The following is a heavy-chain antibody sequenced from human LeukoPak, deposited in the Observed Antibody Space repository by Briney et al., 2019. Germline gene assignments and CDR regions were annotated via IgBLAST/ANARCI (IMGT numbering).Heavy chain of an antibody. J-gene: IGHJ4*02. D-gene: IGHD2-2*01. CDR2: ISGSGGST. CDR3: AKRAGAYCSSTNCFIDY. Sequence: GGSLRLSCAASGFTFSSYAMSWVRQAPGKGLEWVSDISGSGGSTYYADSVKGRFTISRDNSKNTLYLQMNSLRAEDTAVYYCAKRAGAYCSSTNCFIDYWGQGTLVTVSS. CDR1: GFTFSSYA. V-gene: IGHV3-23*01.